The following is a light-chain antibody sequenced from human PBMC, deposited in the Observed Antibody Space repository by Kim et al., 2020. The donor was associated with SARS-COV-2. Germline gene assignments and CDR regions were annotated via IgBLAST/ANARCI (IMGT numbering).Light chain of an antibody. CDR3: NSRDTSGTHHVV. CDR1: SLRSYY. V-gene: IGLV3-19*01. J-gene: IGLJ2*01. CDR2: GKN. Sequence: SSELTQDPAVSVALGQTVRITCQGDSLRSYYASWYQQKPGQAPVLVIYGKNNRPSGIPDRFSGSSSGNTDSLTITGAQAEDEADYYCNSRDTSGTHHVVFGGGTQLTVL.